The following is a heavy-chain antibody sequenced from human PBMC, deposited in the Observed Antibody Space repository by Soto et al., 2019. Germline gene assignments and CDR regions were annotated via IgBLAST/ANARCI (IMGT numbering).Heavy chain of an antibody. D-gene: IGHD3-22*01. CDR1: GSTFSSYA. CDR3: ARVVVITTSAAFDI. V-gene: IGHV3-30-3*01. Sequence: PGESLKISCAASGSTFSSYAMHWVRQAPGKGLEWVAVISYDGSNKYYADSVKGRFTISRDNSKNTLYLQMNSLRAEDTAVYYCARVVVITTSAAFDICGQGTMVT. J-gene: IGHJ3*02. CDR2: ISYDGSNK.